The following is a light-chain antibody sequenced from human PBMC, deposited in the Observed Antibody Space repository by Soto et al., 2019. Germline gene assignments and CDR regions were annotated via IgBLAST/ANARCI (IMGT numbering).Light chain of an antibody. V-gene: IGLV2-14*01. J-gene: IGLJ3*02. CDR2: DVS. Sequence: QSALTQPASVSGSPGQSITISCTGTSSDAGTYNYVSWYQHHPGKAPKLMIYDVSYRPSGVSNRFSGSKSDNTASLTISVLEAEDEADYYCRSYTTSTTQVFGGGTKVTVL. CDR1: SSDAGTYNY. CDR3: RSYTTSTTQV.